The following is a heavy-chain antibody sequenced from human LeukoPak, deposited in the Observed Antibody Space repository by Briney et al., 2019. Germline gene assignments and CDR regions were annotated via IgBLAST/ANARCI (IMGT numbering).Heavy chain of an antibody. V-gene: IGHV4-59*01. D-gene: IGHD1-1*01. J-gene: IGHJ5*02. CDR1: GVSISRYY. CDR2: IYYSGST. Sequence: PSETLSLTCTVSGVSISRYYWSWIRQPPGKGLEWMGYIYYSGSTNYNPSLKSRVTISVDTSKNQFSLKLSSVTAADTAVYYCARVTTDWFDPWGQGTLVTVSS. CDR3: ARVTTDWFDP.